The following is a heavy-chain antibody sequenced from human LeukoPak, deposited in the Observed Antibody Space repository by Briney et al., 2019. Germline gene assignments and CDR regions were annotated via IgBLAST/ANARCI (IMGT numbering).Heavy chain of an antibody. CDR2: ISGSGGST. CDR3: SSIAVADIVRGYDAFDI. J-gene: IGHJ3*02. V-gene: IGHV3-23*01. CDR1: GFTLSSYA. Sequence: GGSLRLSCAASGFTLSSYAMSWVRQAPGKGLEWVSAISGSGGSTYYADSVKGRFTISRDNSKNTLYLQMNSLRAEDTAVYYCSSIAVADIVRGYDAFDIWGQGTMVTVSS. D-gene: IGHD6-19*01.